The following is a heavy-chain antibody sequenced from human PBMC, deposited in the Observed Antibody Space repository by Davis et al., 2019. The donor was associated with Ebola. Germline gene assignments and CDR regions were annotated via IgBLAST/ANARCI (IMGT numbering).Heavy chain of an antibody. J-gene: IGHJ5*02. D-gene: IGHD3-3*01. CDR3: TRVGYDFWSGYSSSNWFDP. V-gene: IGHV4-59*01. Sequence: SETLSLTCTVSGGSISSYYWSWIRQPPGKGLEWIGYIYYSGSTNYNPSLKSRVTISVDTSKNQFSLKLRSVTAADTAVYYCTRVGYDFWSGYSSSNWFDPWGQGTLVTVSS. CDR1: GGSISSYY. CDR2: IYYSGST.